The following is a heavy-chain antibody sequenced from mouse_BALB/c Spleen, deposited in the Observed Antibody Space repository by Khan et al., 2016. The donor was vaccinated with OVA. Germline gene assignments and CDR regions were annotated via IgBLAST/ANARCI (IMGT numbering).Heavy chain of an antibody. J-gene: IGHJ4*01. D-gene: IGHD2-9*01. Sequence: EVQLQESGGDLVKPGGSLKLSCAASGFNFSSYGMSWVRQTPDKRLEWVASISRGGGYTYYADSVKGRFTISRDNAKNTLYLHMSSLKSEDTAMFYCTRAYYGNDYYAMDNWGQGTSVTVSS. CDR3: TRAYYGNDYYAMDN. CDR1: GFNFSSYG. V-gene: IGHV5-6*01. CDR2: ISRGGGYT.